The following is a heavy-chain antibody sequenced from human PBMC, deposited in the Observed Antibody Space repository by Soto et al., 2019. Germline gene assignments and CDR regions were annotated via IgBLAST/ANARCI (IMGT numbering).Heavy chain of an antibody. CDR1: GGSISSYY. J-gene: IGHJ5*02. CDR2: IYYSGST. CDR3: ASQGGDRSYNDFLNWFDP. Sequence: PSETLPLTCTVAGGSISSYYWSWIRQPPGKGLEWIGYIYYSGSTNYNPSLKSRVTISVDTSKNQFSLKLSSVTAADTAVYYCASQGGDRSYNDFLNWFDPWGQRTLVTVSS. D-gene: IGHD1-20*01. V-gene: IGHV4-59*08.